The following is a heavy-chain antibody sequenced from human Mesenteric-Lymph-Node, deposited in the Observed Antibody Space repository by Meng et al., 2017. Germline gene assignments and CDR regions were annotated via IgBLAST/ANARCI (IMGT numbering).Heavy chain of an antibody. CDR1: GFTFSSYE. CDR2: VSGTGNTI. J-gene: IGHJ6*02. D-gene: IGHD4-17*01. CDR3: ARGYGYGLDV. Sequence: GGSLRLSCAASGFTFSSYEMNWVRQAPGKGLEWASYVSGTGNTIYYADSVMGRFTISRDNAKNSLDLQLNSLRAEDTAVYYCARGYGYGLDVWGQGTTVTVSS. V-gene: IGHV3-48*03.